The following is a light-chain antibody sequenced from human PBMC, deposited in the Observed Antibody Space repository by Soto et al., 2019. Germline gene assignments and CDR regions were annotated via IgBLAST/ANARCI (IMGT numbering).Light chain of an antibody. CDR3: AAWDDSLNVI. Sequence: QSVLTQSPSASGTPGQRVTISCSGSNSNIGSNTVNWYQQVPGTAPKLLIYNSNHRPSGVPDRFSGSKSGTSASLAISGLQSDDEADYYCAAWDDSLNVIFGGGTKLTVL. V-gene: IGLV1-44*01. CDR2: NSN. CDR1: NSNIGSNT. J-gene: IGLJ2*01.